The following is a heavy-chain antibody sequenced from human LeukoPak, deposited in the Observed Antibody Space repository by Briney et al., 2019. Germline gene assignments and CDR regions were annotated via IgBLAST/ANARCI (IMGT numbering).Heavy chain of an antibody. Sequence: GGALRLSCAASGFTFSSYAMHWVRQAPGEGLEYVSAISSNGGSTYYANSVKGRFTISRDNSKNTLYLQMGSLRAEDMAVYYCARGDSLAWGQGTLVTVSS. CDR3: ARGDSLA. D-gene: IGHD3-3*01. CDR1: GFTFSSYA. CDR2: ISSNGGST. J-gene: IGHJ5*02. V-gene: IGHV3-64*01.